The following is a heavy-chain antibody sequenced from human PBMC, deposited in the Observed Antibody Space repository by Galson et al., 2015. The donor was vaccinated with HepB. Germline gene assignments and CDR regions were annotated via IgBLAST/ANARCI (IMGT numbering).Heavy chain of an antibody. V-gene: IGHV1-46*01. Sequence: SVKVSCKASGYTFTSYYMHWVRQAPGQGLEWMGMINPSGGNTNYAQKFQGRVTMTRDTSTSTVYMELSSLRSEDTAVYYCARGLGDLWFGGLLGAFDIWGQGTMVTVSS. CDR2: INPSGGNT. CDR1: GYTFTSYY. CDR3: ARGLGDLWFGGLLGAFDI. J-gene: IGHJ3*02. D-gene: IGHD3-10*01.